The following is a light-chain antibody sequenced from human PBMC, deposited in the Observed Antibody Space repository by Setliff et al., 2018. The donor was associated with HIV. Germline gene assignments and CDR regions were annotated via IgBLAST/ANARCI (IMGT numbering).Light chain of an antibody. J-gene: IGLJ1*01. CDR2: DVT. CDR3: CSYAGSYTSLYV. CDR1: SSDVGGYNY. V-gene: IGLV2-11*01. Sequence: QSALTQPRSVSGSPGQSVTISCTGTSSDVGGYNYVSWYQHLPGKAPKLMIYDVTKRPSGVPDRFSDSKSGNTASLTISGLQSEDEADYYCCSYAGSYTSLYVFGTGTKGTVL.